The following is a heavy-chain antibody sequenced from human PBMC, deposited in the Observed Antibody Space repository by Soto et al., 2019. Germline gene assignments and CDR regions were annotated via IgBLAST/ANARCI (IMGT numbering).Heavy chain of an antibody. V-gene: IGHV4-30-4*01. CDR2: IYYSGST. J-gene: IGHJ3*02. Sequence: PSETLSLTCTVSGGSISSGDYYWSWIRQPPGKGLEWIGYIYYSGSTYHNPSLKSRVTISVDTSKNQFSLKLSSVTAADTAVYYCARAPPLKYTYGLRGAFDIWGQGTMVTVSS. CDR1: GGSISSGDYY. D-gene: IGHD5-18*01. CDR3: ARAPPLKYTYGLRGAFDI.